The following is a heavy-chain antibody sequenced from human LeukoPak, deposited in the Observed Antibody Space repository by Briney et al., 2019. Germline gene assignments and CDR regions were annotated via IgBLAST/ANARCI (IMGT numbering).Heavy chain of an antibody. J-gene: IGHJ6*02. Sequence: GGSLRLSCAASGFTFTHHGFHWVRQAPGKGLEWVAVIWYDGSNKYYADSVKGRFTISRDNSKNTLYLQMNSLRAEDTAVYYCARDIGYYGSGSYYNVDYYGMDVWGQGTTVTVSS. V-gene: IGHV3-33*01. CDR1: GFTFTHHG. D-gene: IGHD3-10*01. CDR3: ARDIGYYGSGSYYNVDYYGMDV. CDR2: IWYDGSNK.